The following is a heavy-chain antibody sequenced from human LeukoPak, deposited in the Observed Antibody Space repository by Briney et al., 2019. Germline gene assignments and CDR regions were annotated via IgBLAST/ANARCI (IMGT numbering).Heavy chain of an antibody. CDR3: AKDCVISSGYYMCDAFDT. V-gene: IGHV3-23*01. D-gene: IGHD3-22*01. CDR1: GFTFSSYA. CDR2: ISGSGGST. Sequence: PGGSLRLSCAASGFTFSSYAMSWVRQAPGKGLEWVSAISGSGGSTYYADSVKGRFTISRDNSKNTLYLQMNSLRAEDTAVYYCAKDCVISSGYYMCDAFDTWGQGTMVTVSS. J-gene: IGHJ3*02.